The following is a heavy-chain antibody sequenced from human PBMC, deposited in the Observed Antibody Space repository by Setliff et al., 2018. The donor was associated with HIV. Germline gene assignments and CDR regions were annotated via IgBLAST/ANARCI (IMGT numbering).Heavy chain of an antibody. CDR2: INPKSGGT. CDR3: AKDRTGTGTTLHV. J-gene: IGHJ6*04. CDR1: GYTFTDYY. V-gene: IGHV1-2*06. Sequence: ASVKVSCKASGYTFTDYYIHWVRQAPGQGLEWMGRINPKSGGTNYVQKFQGKVTMTRDTSINTAYLELSRLRSDDTAVYYCAKDRTGTGTTLHVWGKGTTVTVSS. D-gene: IGHD1-7*01.